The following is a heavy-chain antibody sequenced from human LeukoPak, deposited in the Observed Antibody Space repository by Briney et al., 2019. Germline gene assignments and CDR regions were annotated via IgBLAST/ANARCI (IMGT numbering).Heavy chain of an antibody. CDR1: GGTFSSYA. Sequence: ASVTVSCKASGGTFSSYAISWVRQAPGQGLEWMGRIIPIFGTPNYAQKFQGRVTITTDESTSTAYMELSSLRSEDTAVYYCARESKHHYYDSSGYYVPWGQGTLVTVSS. D-gene: IGHD3-22*01. CDR3: ARESKHHYYDSSGYYVP. V-gene: IGHV1-69*05. CDR2: IIPIFGTP. J-gene: IGHJ5*02.